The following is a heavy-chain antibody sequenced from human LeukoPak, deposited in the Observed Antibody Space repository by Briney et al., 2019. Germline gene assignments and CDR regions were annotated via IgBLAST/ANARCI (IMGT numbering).Heavy chain of an antibody. D-gene: IGHD6-19*01. CDR2: ISSSSSYI. Sequence: PGGSLRLSCAASGFTFSSYSMNWVRQAPGKGLEWVSSISSSSSYIYYADSAKGRFTISRDNAKNSLYLQMNSLRAEDTAVYYCARGWAVAGKGYYFDYWGQGTLVTVSS. J-gene: IGHJ4*02. CDR3: ARGWAVAGKGYYFDY. V-gene: IGHV3-21*01. CDR1: GFTFSSYS.